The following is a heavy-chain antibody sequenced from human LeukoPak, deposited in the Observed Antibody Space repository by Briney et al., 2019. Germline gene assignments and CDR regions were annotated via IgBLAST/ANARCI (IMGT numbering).Heavy chain of an antibody. CDR1: GFTFSSYA. CDR2: ISYDGSNK. CDR3: ARGPRPETDAFDI. J-gene: IGHJ3*02. D-gene: IGHD1-14*01. Sequence: GGSLRLSCAASGFTFSSYAMHWVRQAPGKGLEWVAVISYDGSNKYYADSVKGRFTISRDNSKNTLYLQMNSLRAEDTAVYYCARGPRPETDAFDIWGQGTMVTVSS. V-gene: IGHV3-30*14.